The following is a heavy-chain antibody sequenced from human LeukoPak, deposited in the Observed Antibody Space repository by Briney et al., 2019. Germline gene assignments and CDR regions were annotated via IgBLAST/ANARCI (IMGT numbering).Heavy chain of an antibody. CDR3: ARDLGMGGDQ. D-gene: IGHD2-15*01. J-gene: IGHJ4*02. V-gene: IGHV4-30-4*01. CDR1: GGSISSGDYY. Sequence: TSETLSLTCTVSGGSISSGDYYCSWIRQPPGKCLKWIGYIYHSGSTYYNPSLKSRVTISVDTSKNQFSLKLSSVTAADTVVYYCARDLGMGGDQWGQGTLVTVSS. CDR2: IYHSGST.